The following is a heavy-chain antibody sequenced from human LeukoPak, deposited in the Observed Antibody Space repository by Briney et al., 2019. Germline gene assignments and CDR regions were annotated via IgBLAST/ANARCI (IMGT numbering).Heavy chain of an antibody. V-gene: IGHV3-74*01. J-gene: IGHJ4*02. D-gene: IGHD3-10*01. CDR1: GYTFSGYW. CDR2: INNEGVNI. Sequence: PGGSLRLSCAASGYTFSGYWIHWVRQAPGRGLVWLSRINNEGVNIVYADSVKGRFTVSRDNAKNMVYLQMNSLRAGDSAVYFCTRGGDRNFDLWGQGTLVTVSS. CDR3: TRGGDRNFDL.